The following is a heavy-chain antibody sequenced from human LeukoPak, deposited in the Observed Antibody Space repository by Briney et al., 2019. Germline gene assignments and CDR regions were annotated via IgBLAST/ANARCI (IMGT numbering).Heavy chain of an antibody. V-gene: IGHV3-21*01. Sequence: GGSLRLSCAASGFTFSSYKMNWVRQAPGRGLGWVSFISIDSTYIYYADSMNGRFTIYRDHSKNSLHLQMNSLTAEDTAVYYCARDPGTVADTYFDYWGPGTLVTVSS. J-gene: IGHJ4*02. CDR1: GFTFSSYK. CDR3: ARDPGTVADTYFDY. D-gene: IGHD6-19*01. CDR2: ISIDSTYI.